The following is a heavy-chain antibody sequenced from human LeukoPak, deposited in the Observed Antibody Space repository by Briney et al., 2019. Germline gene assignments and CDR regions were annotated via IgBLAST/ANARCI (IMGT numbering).Heavy chain of an antibody. J-gene: IGHJ1*01. D-gene: IGHD3-10*01. CDR1: GGSFSGYY. V-gene: IGHV4-34*01. CDR2: INHSGST. CDR3: ARGLYRKYGSGSYYNALRSEYFQH. Sequence: SETLSLTCAVYGGSFSGYYWSWIRQPPGKGLEWIGEINHSGSTNYNPSLKSRVTISVDTSKNQFSLKLSSVTAADTAVYYCARGLYRKYGSGSYYNALRSEYFQHWGQGTLVTVSS.